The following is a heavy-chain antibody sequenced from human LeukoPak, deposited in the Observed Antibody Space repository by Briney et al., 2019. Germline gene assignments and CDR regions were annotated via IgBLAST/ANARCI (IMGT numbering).Heavy chain of an antibody. D-gene: IGHD2-15*01. CDR1: GFAFSDFW. CDR3: ATSHDSAGND. J-gene: IGHJ4*02. V-gene: IGHV3-7*01. CDR2: IRHDGNAK. Sequence: GGSLRLSCAASGFAFSDFWMSWVRQAPGKGLEWVANIRHDGNAKNYVPSVRGRFTISRDNAKNSLYLQMNSLTVEDTAVYYCATSHDSAGNDWGQGTLVAVSS.